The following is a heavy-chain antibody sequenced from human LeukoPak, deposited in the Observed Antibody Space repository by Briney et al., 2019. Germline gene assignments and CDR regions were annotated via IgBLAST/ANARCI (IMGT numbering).Heavy chain of an antibody. J-gene: IGHJ4*02. V-gene: IGHV3-23*01. D-gene: IGHD3-16*02. CDR3: AKTVSGSYSYQGGDY. CDR1: GFTFSSYA. Sequence: GGSLRLSCAVSGFTASGFTFSSYAMSWVRQAPGKGLEWVSAISGSGENTNYADSVKGRFTMSRDNSRNMLYLQMNSLRDEDTAKYYCAKTVSGSYSYQGGDYWGQGTLVTVSS. CDR2: ISGSGENT.